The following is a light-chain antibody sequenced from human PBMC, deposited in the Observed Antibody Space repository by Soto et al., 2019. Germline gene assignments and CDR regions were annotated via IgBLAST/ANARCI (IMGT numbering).Light chain of an antibody. Sequence: EIQMTQSPSTLSGSVGDRVTITCRASQTISSWLAWYQQKPGKAPKLLIYKASTLKSGVPSRCSGSGSGTEFTLTISSLQPDDFATYYCQHYNSYSEALGQGTKVDLK. CDR3: QHYNSYSEA. J-gene: IGKJ1*01. V-gene: IGKV1-5*03. CDR1: QTISSW. CDR2: KAS.